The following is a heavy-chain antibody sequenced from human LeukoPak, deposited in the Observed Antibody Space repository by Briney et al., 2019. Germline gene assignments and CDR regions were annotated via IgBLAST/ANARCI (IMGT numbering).Heavy chain of an antibody. CDR3: ARDYSGDYVWGSYLLGNWFDP. CDR1: GGSISSYY. J-gene: IGHJ5*02. D-gene: IGHD3-16*02. Sequence: SETLSLTCTVSGGSISSYYWSWIRQPAGKGLEWIGRIYTSGSTNYNPSLKSRVTISVDTSKNQFSLKLSSVTAADTAVYYCARDYSGDYVWGSYLLGNWFDPWGQGTLVTVSS. CDR2: IYTSGST. V-gene: IGHV4-4*07.